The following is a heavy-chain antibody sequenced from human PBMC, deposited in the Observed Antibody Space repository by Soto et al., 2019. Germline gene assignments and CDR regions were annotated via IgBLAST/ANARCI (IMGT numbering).Heavy chain of an antibody. Sequence: QVQLVQSGAEVKKPGASVKVSCKASGYTFTTYGISWVRQAPGQGLEWMGGISAYSGSTQFAQKLQGRVTMTTDTSTTTAYMELRSLTSDDTAVYYCARDFTKSSSCPSYVDYWGQGTLVTVSS. CDR1: GYTFTTYG. CDR2: ISAYSGST. D-gene: IGHD6-13*01. CDR3: ARDFTKSSSCPSYVDY. V-gene: IGHV1-18*01. J-gene: IGHJ4*02.